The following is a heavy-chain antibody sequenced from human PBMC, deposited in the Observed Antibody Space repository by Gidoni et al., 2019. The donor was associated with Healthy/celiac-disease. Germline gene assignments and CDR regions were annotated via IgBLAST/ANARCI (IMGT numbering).Heavy chain of an antibody. Sequence: QLQLQESGSGLVTPSQTLSLTCAVPGGSISSGGYSWSWIRQPPGKGLEWIGYIYHSGSTYYHPSLKSRVTISVDRSKNQFSLKLSSVTAADTAVYYCARVQRFLEWPWFDIWGQGTMVTVSS. D-gene: IGHD3-3*01. CDR1: GGSISSGGYS. CDR3: ARVQRFLEWPWFDI. J-gene: IGHJ3*02. CDR2: IYHSGST. V-gene: IGHV4-30-2*01.